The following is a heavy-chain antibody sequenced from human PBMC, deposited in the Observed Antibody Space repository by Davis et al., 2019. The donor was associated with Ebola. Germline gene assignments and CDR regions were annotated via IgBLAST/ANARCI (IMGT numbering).Heavy chain of an antibody. CDR1: GYTFTSYG. V-gene: IGHV1-18*01. CDR3: ARFLVGVVAAHYYFDY. Sequence: ASVKVSCKASGYTFTSYGISWVRQAPGQGLEWMGWISAYNDNTNYAQKLQGRVTMTTDTSTSTAYMELRSLRSDDTAVYYCARFLVGVVAAHYYFDYWGQGTLVTVSS. J-gene: IGHJ4*02. CDR2: ISAYNDNT. D-gene: IGHD2-15*01.